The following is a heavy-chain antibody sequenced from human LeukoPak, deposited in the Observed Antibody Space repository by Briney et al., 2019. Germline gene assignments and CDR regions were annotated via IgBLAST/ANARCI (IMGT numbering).Heavy chain of an antibody. CDR1: GFTFSSYG. CDR3: ATYSSSNGREFQY. D-gene: IGHD2-2*01. Sequence: QPGGSLRLSCAASGFTFSSYGMHWVRQAPGKGLEWVAVISYDGSNKYYADSVKGRFTISRDNSKNTLYLQMNSLRAEDTAVYYCATYSSSNGREFQYWGQGTLVTVSS. J-gene: IGHJ1*01. V-gene: IGHV3-30*03. CDR2: ISYDGSNK.